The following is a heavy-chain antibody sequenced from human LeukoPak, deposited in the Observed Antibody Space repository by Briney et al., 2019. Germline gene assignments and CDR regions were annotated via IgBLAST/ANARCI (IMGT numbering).Heavy chain of an antibody. CDR2: ISSSSSYI. CDR1: GFTFSSYS. D-gene: IGHD2-2*01. CDR3: ARLYQHCCYYYGMDV. J-gene: IGHJ6*04. Sequence: TGGSLRLSCAASGFTFSSYSMNWVRQAPGKGLEWVSSISSSSSYIYYADSVKGRFTISRDNAKNSLYLQLNSLRAEDTAVYYCARLYQHCCYYYGMDVWGKGTTVTVSS. V-gene: IGHV3-21*01.